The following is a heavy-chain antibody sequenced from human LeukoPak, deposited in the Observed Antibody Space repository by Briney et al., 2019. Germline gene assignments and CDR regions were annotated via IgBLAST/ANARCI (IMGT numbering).Heavy chain of an antibody. CDR3: ARHAAFADYQSHLTHFDY. D-gene: IGHD4/OR15-4a*01. V-gene: IGHV4-59*08. CDR1: GSSISTYY. J-gene: IGHJ4*02. Sequence: SETLSLTCTVSGSSISTYYWSWVRQPPRKGLEWIGCIYDIGSTNYNPSLKSRVTISVDTSKNQFSLRLSSVTAADTALYYCARHAAFADYQSHLTHFDYWGQGTLVTVSS. CDR2: IYDIGST.